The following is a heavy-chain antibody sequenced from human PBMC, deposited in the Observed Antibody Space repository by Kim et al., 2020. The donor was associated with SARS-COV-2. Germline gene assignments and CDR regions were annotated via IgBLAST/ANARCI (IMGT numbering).Heavy chain of an antibody. CDR3: AGHFKCVGATYPFDI. J-gene: IGHJ3*02. CDR1: GGSISSSNYY. V-gene: IGHV4-39*01. D-gene: IGHD1-26*01. CDR2: IYYSGST. Sequence: SETLSLTCTVSGGSISSSNYYWGWIRQPPGKGLEWIGSIYYSGSTYYNPSLKSRVTISVDTSKNQFSLKQSPVTAADTAMYYCAGHFKCVGATYPFDIWGRGTKVTVSS.